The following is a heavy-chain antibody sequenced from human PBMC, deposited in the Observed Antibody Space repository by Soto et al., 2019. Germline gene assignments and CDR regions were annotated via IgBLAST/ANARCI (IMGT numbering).Heavy chain of an antibody. Sequence: VGSLRLSCAASWFTVSSNYMSWVRQAPGKGLEWVSVIYSGGSTYYADSVKGRFTISRDNSKNTLYLQMNSLRAEDTAVYYCAREWLRPGYYYYGMDVWGQGTTVTVSS. J-gene: IGHJ6*02. D-gene: IGHD5-12*01. CDR2: IYSGGST. CDR3: AREWLRPGYYYYGMDV. CDR1: WFTVSSNY. V-gene: IGHV3-53*01.